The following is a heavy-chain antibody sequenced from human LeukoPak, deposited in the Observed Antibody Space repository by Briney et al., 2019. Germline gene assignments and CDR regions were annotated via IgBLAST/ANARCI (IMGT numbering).Heavy chain of an antibody. J-gene: IGHJ4*02. CDR2: ISASGGST. D-gene: IGHD4-17*01. Sequence: PGGSLRLSRAASGFTFSSYAMSWVRQAPGKGLEWVSDISASGGSTYYTDSVKGRFTISRDNSKNTLYLQMNSLRAEDTAVYYCAKKETTVTTFFENWGQGTLVTVSS. CDR3: AKKETTVTTFFEN. V-gene: IGHV3-23*01. CDR1: GFTFSSYA.